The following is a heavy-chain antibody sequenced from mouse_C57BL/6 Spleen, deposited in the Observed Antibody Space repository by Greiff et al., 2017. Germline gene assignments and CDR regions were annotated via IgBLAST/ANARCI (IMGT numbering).Heavy chain of an antibody. CDR3: ARNRGNYRGYWYFDV. CDR1: GFSLSTSGMG. Sequence: QVTLKESGPGILQSSQTLSLTCSFSGFSLSTSGMGVSWIRQPSGKGLEWLAHIYWDDDKRYNPSLKSRLTISKDTSRNQVFLKITSVDTADTATYYCARNRGNYRGYWYFDVWGTGTTVTVSS. J-gene: IGHJ1*03. D-gene: IGHD2-1*01. V-gene: IGHV8-12*01. CDR2: IYWDDDK.